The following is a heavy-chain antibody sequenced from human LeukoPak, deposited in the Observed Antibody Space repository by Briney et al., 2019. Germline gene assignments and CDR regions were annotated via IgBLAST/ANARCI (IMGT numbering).Heavy chain of an antibody. D-gene: IGHD3-16*01. V-gene: IGHV3-43*02. Sequence: GGSLRLPCAASGFTFDDNVMHWVRQPPGKGLEWISLITDDGGATYYADSVMGRFTISRDNSKKSLYLQMNRLRTEDTAFYYCARGLGDYYYYYGMDLWGPGTTVTVSS. CDR3: ARGLGDYYYYYGMDL. CDR1: GFTFDDNV. CDR2: ITDDGGAT. J-gene: IGHJ6*02.